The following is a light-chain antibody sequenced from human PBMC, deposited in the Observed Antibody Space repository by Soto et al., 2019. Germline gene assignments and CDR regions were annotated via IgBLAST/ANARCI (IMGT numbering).Light chain of an antibody. CDR1: SSDVGSYNL. Sequence: QSVPTQPASVSGSPGQSITISCTGTSSDVGSYNLVSWYQQHPTKAPKLMIYEGSKRPSGVSNRFSGSKSGNTASPTISGLQAEDEADYYCCSYAGSSTSLYVFGTGTKVTVL. V-gene: IGLV2-23*01. CDR2: EGS. CDR3: CSYAGSSTSLYV. J-gene: IGLJ1*01.